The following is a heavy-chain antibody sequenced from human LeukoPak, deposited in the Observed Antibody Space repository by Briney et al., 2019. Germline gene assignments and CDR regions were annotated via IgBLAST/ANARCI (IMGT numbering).Heavy chain of an antibody. CDR3: AELGITMIGGV. V-gene: IGHV3-7*01. CDR2: IKPDGSEI. D-gene: IGHD3-10*02. CDR1: GFSFSRYW. Sequence: GGSLRLSCEASGFSFSRYWMSWVRQAPVRGLEWVANIKPDGSEIYYVDSVKGRFTISRDNAKNAVYLQMNSLRAEDTAVYYCAELGITMIGGVWGKGTTVTISS. J-gene: IGHJ6*04.